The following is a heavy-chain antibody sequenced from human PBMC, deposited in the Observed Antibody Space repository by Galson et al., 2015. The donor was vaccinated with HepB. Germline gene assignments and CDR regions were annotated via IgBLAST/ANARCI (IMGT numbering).Heavy chain of an antibody. D-gene: IGHD2-21*01. J-gene: IGHJ4*02. CDR1: GFSFSRYV. CDR2: ISFDGSNK. CDR3: ARHLSEFDPGDAY. Sequence: SLRLSCAASGFSFSRYVMYWVRQAPGKGLEWLAIISFDGSNKYYAGSVKGRFTISRDNSKNTVTLQMSSLRPEDTAIYYCARHLSEFDPGDAYWGQGILVTVSS. V-gene: IGHV3-30*04.